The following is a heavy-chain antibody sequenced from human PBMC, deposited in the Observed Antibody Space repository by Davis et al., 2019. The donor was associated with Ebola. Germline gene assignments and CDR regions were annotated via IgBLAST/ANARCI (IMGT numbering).Heavy chain of an antibody. J-gene: IGHJ6*04. Sequence: PGGSLRLSCAASGFTFSSYAMSWVRQAPGKGLEWVSAISGSGGSTYYADSVKGRFTISRDNSKNTLFLQMNSLRAEDTAVYYCTCSGTSCSLAYYYYGMDVWGKGTTVTVSS. D-gene: IGHD2-15*01. CDR2: ISGSGGST. V-gene: IGHV3-23*01. CDR3: TCSGTSCSLAYYYYGMDV. CDR1: GFTFSSYA.